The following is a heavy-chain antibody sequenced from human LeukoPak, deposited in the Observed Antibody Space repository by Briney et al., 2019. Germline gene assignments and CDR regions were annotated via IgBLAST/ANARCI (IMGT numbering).Heavy chain of an antibody. CDR2: IYYSGST. Sequence: SGTLSLTCTVSGGSISSGGYYWSWLRQPPGKGLEWIGYIYYSGSTYYNASLKSRVTISVDTSKNQFSLKLSSVTAADTAVYYCARQEYYYDSSGYTLDAFDIWGQGTMVTVSS. J-gene: IGHJ3*02. CDR1: GGSISSGGYY. D-gene: IGHD3-22*01. V-gene: IGHV4-31*03. CDR3: ARQEYYYDSSGYTLDAFDI.